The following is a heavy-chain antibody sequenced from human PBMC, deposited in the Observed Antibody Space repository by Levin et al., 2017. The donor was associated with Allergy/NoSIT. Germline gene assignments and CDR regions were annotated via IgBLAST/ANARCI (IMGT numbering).Heavy chain of an antibody. J-gene: IGHJ6*02. V-gene: IGHV1-8*01. Sequence: ASVKVSCKASGYSFTSYDMNWVRQAPGQGLEWMGWMNPNSGRTGHAQKFKGRVTMTWDTSTNTVYMELSSLKSEDTAVYYCARDSFGLDVWGQGTTVTVSS. CDR2: MNPNSGRT. CDR3: ARDSFGLDV. CDR1: GYSFTSYD.